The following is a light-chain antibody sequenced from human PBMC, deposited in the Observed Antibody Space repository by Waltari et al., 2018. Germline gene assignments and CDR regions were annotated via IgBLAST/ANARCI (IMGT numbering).Light chain of an antibody. J-gene: IGLJ2*01. V-gene: IGLV2-8*01. CDR1: SSDIGGYNY. CDR2: EVT. CDR3: SSFAGTSTLV. Sequence: QSALTQPPSASGSPGPSVTISCTGTSSDIGGYNYVSWYQQYPGKAPKLMIYEVTERPSGVPDRFSASKSGNTASLTVSGLQAEDEADYYCSSFAGTSTLVFGGGTKLTVL.